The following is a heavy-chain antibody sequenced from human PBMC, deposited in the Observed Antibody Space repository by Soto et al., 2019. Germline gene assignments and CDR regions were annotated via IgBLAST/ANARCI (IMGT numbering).Heavy chain of an antibody. CDR1: GGSFSGYY. J-gene: IGHJ6*01. CDR3: ARGAGMGYCSSTSCSRYYYYGMD. Sequence: SETLSLTCAVYGGSFSGYYWSWIRQPPGKGLEWIGEINHSGSTNYNPSLKSRVTISVDTSKNQFSLKLSSVTAADTAVYYCARGAGMGYCSSTSCSRYYYYGMD. CDR2: INHSGST. V-gene: IGHV4-34*01. D-gene: IGHD2-2*01.